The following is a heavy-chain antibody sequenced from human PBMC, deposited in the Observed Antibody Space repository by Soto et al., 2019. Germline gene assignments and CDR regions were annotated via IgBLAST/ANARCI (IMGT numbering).Heavy chain of an antibody. V-gene: IGHV1-18*01. J-gene: IGHJ6*02. CDR2: ISAYNGNT. Sequence: ASVKVSCKASGYTFTSYGISWVRQAPGQGLEWMGWISAYNGNTNYAQKLQGRVTMTTDTSMSTAYMELRSLRSDSTAVYYCARVKITMVRGVIIIVDGMDVWGQGTTVTVSS. CDR1: GYTFTSYG. D-gene: IGHD3-10*01. CDR3: ARVKITMVRGVIIIVDGMDV.